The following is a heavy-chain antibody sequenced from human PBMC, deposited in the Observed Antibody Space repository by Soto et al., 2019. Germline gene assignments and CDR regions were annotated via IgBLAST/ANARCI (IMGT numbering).Heavy chain of an antibody. J-gene: IGHJ6*02. CDR1: GYSFTSYW. D-gene: IGHD3-10*01. CDR3: ARAMVRGKNYYGVDV. V-gene: IGHV5-51*03. Sequence: EVQLVQSGAEVKKPGESLKISCKGSGYSFTSYWIGWVRQMPGKGLEWMGIIYPGDSDTRYSPSFQGQVTISADKSISTAYLEWSSLKASDTAMYYCARAMVRGKNYYGVDVWGQGTTVTVSS. CDR2: IYPGDSDT.